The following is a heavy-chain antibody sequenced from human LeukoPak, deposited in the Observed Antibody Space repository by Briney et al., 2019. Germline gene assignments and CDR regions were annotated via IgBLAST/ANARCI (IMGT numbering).Heavy chain of an antibody. Sequence: ETLSLTCTVSGGSVSSYYWSWVRQPPGEGLEWIAYVYNSGTTNYNPSLKSRVPISVDRSKNQFSLKMNSVTAADTAVYYCVRDWEGFNFDIWGQGTMVTVSS. CDR1: GGSVSSYY. CDR2: VYNSGTT. D-gene: IGHD1-26*01. J-gene: IGHJ3*02. CDR3: VRDWEGFNFDI. V-gene: IGHV4-59*02.